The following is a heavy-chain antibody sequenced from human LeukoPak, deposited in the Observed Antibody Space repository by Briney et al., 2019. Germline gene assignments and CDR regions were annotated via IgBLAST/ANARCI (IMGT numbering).Heavy chain of an antibody. Sequence: PGGSLGLSCAASGFTFSSYSMNWVRQAPGKGLEWVSSISSSSSYIYYADSVKGRFTISRDNAKNSLYLQMNSLRAEDTAVYYCARGSEGFFGVVINLGDYWGQGTLVTVSS. D-gene: IGHD3-3*01. CDR1: GFTFSSYS. CDR2: ISSSSSYI. CDR3: ARGSEGFFGVVINLGDY. J-gene: IGHJ4*02. V-gene: IGHV3-21*01.